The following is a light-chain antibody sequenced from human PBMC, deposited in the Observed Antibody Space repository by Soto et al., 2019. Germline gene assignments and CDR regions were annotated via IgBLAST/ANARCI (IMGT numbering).Light chain of an antibody. V-gene: IGKV3D-15*01. J-gene: IGKJ1*01. CDR2: GAS. Sequence: EIVMTQSPATLSVSPGERATLSCRASQSVSSTVGWYQQKPGQAPRLLIYGASTRTTGIPERFSGSGSGTDFTLTISRLEPEDFAVYYCQQYSSSPRTFGQGTKVDIK. CDR3: QQYSSSPRT. CDR1: QSVSST.